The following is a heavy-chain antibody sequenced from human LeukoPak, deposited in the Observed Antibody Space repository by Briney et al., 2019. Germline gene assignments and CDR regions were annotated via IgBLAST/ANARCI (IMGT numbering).Heavy chain of an antibody. D-gene: IGHD2-2*01. CDR2: ISPNSGGT. CDR3: ARGIVVVPAAIWY. Sequence: ASVKVSCKASGYTFTGYYMHWVRQAPGQGLEWMGWISPNSGGTNYAQKFQGRVTMTRDTSISTAYMELSRLRSDDTAVYYCARGIVVVPAAIWYWGQGTLVTVSS. J-gene: IGHJ4*02. CDR1: GYTFTGYY. V-gene: IGHV1-2*02.